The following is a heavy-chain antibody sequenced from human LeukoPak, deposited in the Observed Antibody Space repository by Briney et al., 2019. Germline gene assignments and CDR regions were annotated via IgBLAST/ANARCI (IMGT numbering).Heavy chain of an antibody. Sequence: SETLSLTCTVSGGSIRSYYWSWIRQPAGKGLEGIGCIYTSGSTNYNPSLKSRVTMSVDTSKKQFSLKLSSVTAADTAVYYCAGSMITFGGVIVNDYWGQGTLVTVSS. CDR3: AGSMITFGGVIVNDY. V-gene: IGHV4-4*07. J-gene: IGHJ4*02. CDR1: GGSIRSYY. CDR2: IYTSGST. D-gene: IGHD3-16*02.